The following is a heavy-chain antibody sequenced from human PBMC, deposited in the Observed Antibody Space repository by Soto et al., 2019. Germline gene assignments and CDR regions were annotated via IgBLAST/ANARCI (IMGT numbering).Heavy chain of an antibody. CDR3: ARANSGSGWYPGYYYYMDV. Sequence: GASGKVSCKASGYTFTSYGISWVRQAPGQGLEWMGWISAYNGNTNYAQKLQGRVTMTTDTSTSTAYMELRSLRSDDTAVYYCARANSGSGWYPGYYYYMDVWGKGTTVTVSS. V-gene: IGHV1-18*01. J-gene: IGHJ6*03. D-gene: IGHD6-19*01. CDR1: GYTFTSYG. CDR2: ISAYNGNT.